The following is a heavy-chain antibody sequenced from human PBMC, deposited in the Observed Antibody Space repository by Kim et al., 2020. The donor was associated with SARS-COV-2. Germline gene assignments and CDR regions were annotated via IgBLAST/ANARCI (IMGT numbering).Heavy chain of an antibody. V-gene: IGHV4-59*01. CDR1: GGSISSYY. J-gene: IGHJ4*02. CDR3: ARGPKGSLDY. Sequence: SETLSLTCTVSGGSISSYYWSWIRQPPGKGLEWIGYLYYSGSTNYNPSLKSRVTISVDTSKNQFSLKLSSVTAADTAVYYCARGPKGSLDYWGQGTLVTV. D-gene: IGHD2-15*01. CDR2: LYYSGST.